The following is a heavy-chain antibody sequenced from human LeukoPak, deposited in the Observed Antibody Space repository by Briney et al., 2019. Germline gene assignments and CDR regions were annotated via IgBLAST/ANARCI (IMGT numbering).Heavy chain of an antibody. CDR1: GFTFTNYW. D-gene: IGHD3-10*01. Sequence: GGSLRLSCSASGFTFTNYWMSWVRQAPGKGLEWVADIKLHGIEKHYVDAVKGRFTISRDNAKNSLYLQMNSLRAEDTAVYYCVLNMVGGQIFDFWGQGTLVTVSS. CDR2: IKLHGIEK. CDR3: VLNMVGGQIFDF. J-gene: IGHJ4*02. V-gene: IGHV3-7*01.